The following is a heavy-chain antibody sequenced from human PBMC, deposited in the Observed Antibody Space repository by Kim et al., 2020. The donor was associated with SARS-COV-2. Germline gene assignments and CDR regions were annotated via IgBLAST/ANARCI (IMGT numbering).Heavy chain of an antibody. D-gene: IGHD1-26*01. Sequence: GGSLRLSCAASGFTFSSYAMHWVRQAPGKGLEWVAVISYDGSNKYYADSVKGRFTISRDNSKNTLYLQMNSLRAEDTAVYYCARDQYIRELLRPPPGGYFDYWGQGILVTVSS. CDR1: GFTFSSYA. CDR2: ISYDGSNK. CDR3: ARDQYIRELLRPPPGGYFDY. J-gene: IGHJ4*02. V-gene: IGHV3-30*04.